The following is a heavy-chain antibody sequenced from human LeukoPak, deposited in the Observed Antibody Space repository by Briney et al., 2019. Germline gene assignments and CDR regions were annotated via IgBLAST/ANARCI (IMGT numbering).Heavy chain of an antibody. D-gene: IGHD6-6*01. CDR1: GFTFSSYG. J-gene: IGHJ1*01. V-gene: IGHV3-30*02. Sequence: PGGSLRLSCAASGFTFSSYGMHWVRQAPGKGLEWVAFIRYDGSNKYYADSVKGRFTISRDNSKNTLYLQMNSLRAEDTAVYYCAKVSGSSVEYFQHWGQGTLVTVSS. CDR2: IRYDGSNK. CDR3: AKVSGSSVEYFQH.